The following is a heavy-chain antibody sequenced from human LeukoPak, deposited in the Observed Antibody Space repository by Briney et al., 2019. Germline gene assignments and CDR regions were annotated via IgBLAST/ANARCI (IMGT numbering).Heavy chain of an antibody. Sequence: SETLSLTCSVSGDSISSSSYYWGWIRQPPGKGLEWIGSIYYSVSTYYNPSLKSRVTISVDTSKNQFSLKLSSVTAADTAVYYCARDCSRPFLCPFDYWGQGTLVTVSS. J-gene: IGHJ4*02. CDR1: GDSISSSSYY. CDR3: ARDCSRPFLCPFDY. D-gene: IGHD3-10*02. V-gene: IGHV4-39*07. CDR2: IYYSVST.